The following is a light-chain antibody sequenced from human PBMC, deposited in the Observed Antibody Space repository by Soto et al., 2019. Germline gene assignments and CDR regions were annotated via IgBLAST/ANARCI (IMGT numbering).Light chain of an antibody. CDR3: QHYGSSVFT. Sequence: EIVLTQSPGTLSLSPGERATLSCRASQSVSSNYLAWYQQKPGQAPRFLMYGASTRATGIPDRFSGSGSGTDFTLTISRLEPEDFAVYYCQHYGSSVFTFGPGTKVDIK. CDR1: QSVSSNY. V-gene: IGKV3-20*01. J-gene: IGKJ3*01. CDR2: GAS.